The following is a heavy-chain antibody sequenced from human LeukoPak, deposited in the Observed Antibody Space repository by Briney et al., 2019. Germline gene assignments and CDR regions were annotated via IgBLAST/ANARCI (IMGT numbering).Heavy chain of an antibody. CDR1: GFTLSSFA. V-gene: IGHV3-30-3*01. D-gene: IGHD6-19*01. CDR3: ARVGSSGWLSL. J-gene: IGHJ1*01. CDR2: ISFDGGNK. Sequence: GGSLRLSCAASGFTLSSFAMHWVRQAPGKGLEWVTLISFDGGNKYYADSVKGRFTISRDNSKNTLYLQMNSLRVEDTALYYCARVGSSGWLSLWGQGTLVTVSS.